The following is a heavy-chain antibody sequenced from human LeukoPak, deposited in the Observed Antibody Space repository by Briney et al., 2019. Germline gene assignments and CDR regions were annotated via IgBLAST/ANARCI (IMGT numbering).Heavy chain of an antibody. D-gene: IGHD3-9*01. Sequence: GGSLRLSCAATGFSFRSYWMNWVRQAPGKGLEWLAIIKQDGSEKHYRGSVEGRFTISRDNAKNSLHLQMNSLRAEDTAVYYCAGGSGYLITSWGQGTLVTVSS. CDR2: IKQDGSEK. J-gene: IGHJ5*02. V-gene: IGHV3-7*01. CDR3: AGGSGYLITS. CDR1: GFSFRSYW.